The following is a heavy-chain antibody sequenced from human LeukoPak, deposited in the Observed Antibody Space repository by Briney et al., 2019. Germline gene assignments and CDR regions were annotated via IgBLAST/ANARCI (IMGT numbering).Heavy chain of an antibody. J-gene: IGHJ5*02. D-gene: IGHD3-3*01. CDR3: ARGDTIFGVVPFDP. CDR1: GGSFSGYY. Sequence: SETLSLTCAVYGGSFSGYYWSWIRQPPGKGLEWIGEINHSGSTNYNPSLKSRVTISVDTSKNQFSLKLSSVTAADTAVYYCARGDTIFGVVPFDPWGQGTLVTVSS. CDR2: INHSGST. V-gene: IGHV4-34*01.